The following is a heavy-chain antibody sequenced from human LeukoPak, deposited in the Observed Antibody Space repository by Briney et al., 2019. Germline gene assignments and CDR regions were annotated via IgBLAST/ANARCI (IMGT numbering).Heavy chain of an antibody. Sequence: WASVKVSCKASGYTFTSYGISWVRQAPGQGLEWMGWISAYNGNTNYAQKLQGRVTMTTDTSTSTAYMELRSLRSDDTAVYYCARRQKLYPYYYDSSGYYYSDYWGQGTLVTVSS. CDR3: ARRQKLYPYYYDSSGYYYSDY. D-gene: IGHD3-22*01. J-gene: IGHJ4*02. CDR2: ISAYNGNT. CDR1: GYTFTSYG. V-gene: IGHV1-18*01.